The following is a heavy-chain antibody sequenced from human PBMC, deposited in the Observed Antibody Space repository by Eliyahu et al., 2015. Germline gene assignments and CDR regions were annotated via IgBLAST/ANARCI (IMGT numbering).Heavy chain of an antibody. CDR3: ASYGSGYSYGYVGIDCFDY. Sequence: QLQLQESGPGLVKPSETLSLTCTVSGGSISSXSYYWGWIRQPPGKGLEWIGSIYYSGSTYYNPSLKSRVTISVDTSKNQFSLKLSSVTAADTAVYYCASYGSGYSYGYVGIDCFDYWGQGTLVTVSS. CDR2: IYYSGST. J-gene: IGHJ4*02. CDR1: GGSISSXSYY. V-gene: IGHV4-39*01. D-gene: IGHD5-18*01.